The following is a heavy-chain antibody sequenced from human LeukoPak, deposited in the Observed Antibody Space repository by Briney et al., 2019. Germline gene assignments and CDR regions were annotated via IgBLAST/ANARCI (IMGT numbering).Heavy chain of an antibody. CDR2: MNPDSGNT. Sequence: PRASVKVSCKSSGYIFTKYDMNWVRQAVGQGPEWMGWMNPDSGNTGYAQKFQGRVTMTRDTSTSTAYMELSSLTSEDTGVYYCARGVRDGYKPANWGQGTLVTVSS. CDR1: GYIFTKYD. J-gene: IGHJ1*01. D-gene: IGHD5-24*01. V-gene: IGHV1-8*01. CDR3: ARGVRDGYKPAN.